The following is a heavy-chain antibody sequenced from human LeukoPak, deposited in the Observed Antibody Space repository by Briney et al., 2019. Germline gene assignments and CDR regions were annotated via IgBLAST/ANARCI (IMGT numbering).Heavy chain of an antibody. CDR1: GFTFSSYW. D-gene: IGHD6-6*01. J-gene: IGHJ4*02. CDR3: ARGSEYTSSTNYYFDY. Sequence: PGGSLRLSCAASGFTFSSYWMSWVRQAPGKGLEWVANIKQDGSEKHYVDSVKGRFTISRDNAKKSLFLHMSSLRVEDTAVYYCARGSEYTSSTNYYFDYWGQGTLVTVSS. CDR2: IKQDGSEK. V-gene: IGHV3-7*01.